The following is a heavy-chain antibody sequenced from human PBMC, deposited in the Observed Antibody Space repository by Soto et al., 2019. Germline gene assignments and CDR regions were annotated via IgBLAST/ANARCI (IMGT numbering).Heavy chain of an antibody. CDR1: GGSISSNNYY. CDR3: ARHRLLTPPVY. D-gene: IGHD1-26*01. Sequence: QLQLQESGPGLVKPSETLSLTCTVSGGSISSNNYYWGWIRQPPRKGLEWIGSIYYSGTTYYNPSLKNRLTISVYTSKNQCSLKLSSVTAADTAVYYCARHRLLTPPVYWGQGTLLTVSS. CDR2: IYYSGTT. J-gene: IGHJ4*02. V-gene: IGHV4-39*01.